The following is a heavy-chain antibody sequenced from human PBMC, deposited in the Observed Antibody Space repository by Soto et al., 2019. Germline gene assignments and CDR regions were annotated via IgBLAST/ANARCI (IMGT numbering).Heavy chain of an antibody. CDR3: AREYYYDSSGFDY. CDR1: GVSISSGGYY. J-gene: IGHJ4*02. Sequence: PSETLSLTCTVSGVSISSGGYYWTWIRQHPQKGLEWIGHIYYSGSTYYNPSLKSRVTVSVDTSKNQFSLKLSSVTAADTAVHYCAREYYYDSSGFDYWGQGTLVTVSS. V-gene: IGHV4-31*03. CDR2: IYYSGST. D-gene: IGHD3-22*01.